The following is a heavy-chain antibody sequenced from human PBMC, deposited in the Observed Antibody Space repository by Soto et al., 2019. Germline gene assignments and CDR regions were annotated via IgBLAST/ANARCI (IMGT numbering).Heavy chain of an antibody. CDR2: IHTGGTT. J-gene: IGHJ4*02. Sequence: LCLTCTVSGGSISGFYWNWFRQPAGKGLEWIGRIHTGGTTNYKPSLRSRVTMSVDTSKNQFSLKLTSVTAADTAVYYCARISGGPIRWGQGTLVTVSS. CDR1: GGSISGFY. CDR3: ARISGGPIR. V-gene: IGHV4-4*07.